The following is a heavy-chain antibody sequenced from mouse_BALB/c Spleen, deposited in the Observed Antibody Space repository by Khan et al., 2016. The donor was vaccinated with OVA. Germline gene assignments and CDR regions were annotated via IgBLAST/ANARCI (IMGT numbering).Heavy chain of an antibody. CDR1: GFSLTSYG. J-gene: IGHJ2*01. CDR3: ARLEDI. CDR2: IWGGST. D-gene: IGHD1-3*01. V-gene: IGHV2-9*02. Sequence: QVQLKESGPGLVAPSQSLSITCTVSGFSLTSYGVHWVRQPPGKGLEWLGVIWGGSTNYNSALMSRLSISKDNSKSQVFLKMNSLQTDDTAMYYCARLEDIWGQGTTLTVSS.